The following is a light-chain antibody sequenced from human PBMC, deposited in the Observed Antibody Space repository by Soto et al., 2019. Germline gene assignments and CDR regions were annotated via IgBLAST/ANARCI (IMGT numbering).Light chain of an antibody. Sequence: EIVLTQSPGTLSLSPGERATLSCRASQSVSSNYLAWYRRKPGQAPSLLIYGASTRATGIPGRFSGSGSGTDFTLTITRLEPEDFAVYYCQQYGSSPPTLGQGTKVEFK. CDR1: QSVSSNY. CDR3: QQYGSSPPT. J-gene: IGKJ1*01. V-gene: IGKV3-20*01. CDR2: GAS.